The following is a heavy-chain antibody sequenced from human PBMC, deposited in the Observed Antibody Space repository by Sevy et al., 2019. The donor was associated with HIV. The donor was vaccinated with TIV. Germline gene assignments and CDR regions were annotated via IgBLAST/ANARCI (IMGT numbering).Heavy chain of an antibody. CDR3: ARDSRGSGTEFDY. CDR2: ISTSSSAI. D-gene: IGHD3-10*01. J-gene: IGHJ4*02. Sequence: GGSLRLSCAASGFTFSSYSMNWVRQAPGKGLEWVSYISTSSSAIQYADSVKGRFTISRDDAKNSLYLQMNSLRDEDTPAYYCARDSRGSGTEFDYWGQGTLVTVSS. V-gene: IGHV3-48*02. CDR1: GFTFSSYS.